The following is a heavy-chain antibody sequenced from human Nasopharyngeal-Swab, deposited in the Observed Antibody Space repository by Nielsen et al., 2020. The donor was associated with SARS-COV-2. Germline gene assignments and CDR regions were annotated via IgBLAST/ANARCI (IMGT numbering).Heavy chain of an antibody. Sequence: GGSLRLSCAVSGFTFRNYWMHWVRQAPGKRLEWVARINEDGSEKWYVDLMRGRFTISRDNAENSLYLQMNSLRAEDTAVYYCAKDLSSSSTRGRLDYWGQGTLVTVSS. D-gene: IGHD6-6*01. CDR1: GFTFRNYW. CDR2: INEDGSEK. J-gene: IGHJ4*02. CDR3: AKDLSSSSTRGRLDY. V-gene: IGHV3-7*01.